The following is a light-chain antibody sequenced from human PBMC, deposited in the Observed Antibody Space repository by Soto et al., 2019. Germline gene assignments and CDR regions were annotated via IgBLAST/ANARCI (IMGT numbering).Light chain of an antibody. V-gene: IGLV3-21*02. J-gene: IGLJ1*01. CDR3: QVWDTISDRYV. CDR2: GDS. CDR1: NIESKS. Sequence: SYELTQPPSVSVAPGQTARITCGGNNIESKSVHWYHQRPGQAPVLVIYGDSDRPSGVPDRFSASTSGTTAAQTKSRVETGDEADYYCQVWDTISDRYVFGSGSEVTAL.